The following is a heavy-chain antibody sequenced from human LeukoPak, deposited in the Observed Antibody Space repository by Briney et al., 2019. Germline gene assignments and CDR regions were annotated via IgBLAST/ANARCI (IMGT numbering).Heavy chain of an antibody. V-gene: IGHV3-21*01. CDR1: GFTFSSYS. D-gene: IGHD1-26*01. CDR3: ARDYLVGATNQYFQH. CDR2: ISSSSSYI. J-gene: IGHJ1*01. Sequence: GGSLRLSCAASGFTFSSYSMNWVRQAPGKGLEWVSSISSSSSYIYYADSVKGRFTISRDNAKNSLYLQMNSLRAEDTAVYYCARDYLVGATNQYFQHWGQGTLVTVSS.